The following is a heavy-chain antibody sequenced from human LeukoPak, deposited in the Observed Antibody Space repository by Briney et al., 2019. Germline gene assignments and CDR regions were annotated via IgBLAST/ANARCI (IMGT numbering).Heavy chain of an antibody. CDR2: IYHSGST. V-gene: IGHV4-59*08. D-gene: IGHD2-2*01. Sequence: SETLSLTCTVSGGSISSYYWSWIRQPPGKGLEWIGYIYHSGSTNYNPSLKSRVTISVDTSKNQFSLKLSSVTAADTAVYYCARLSYQENAFDIWGQGTMVTVSS. J-gene: IGHJ3*02. CDR1: GGSISSYY. CDR3: ARLSYQENAFDI.